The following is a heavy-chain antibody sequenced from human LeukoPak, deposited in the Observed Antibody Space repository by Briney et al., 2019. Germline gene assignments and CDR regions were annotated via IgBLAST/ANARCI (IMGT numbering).Heavy chain of an antibody. D-gene: IGHD1-1*01. Sequence: GASLRLSCAASGFTFSSYAMSWVRQAPGKGLVWVSRVGTDGAYTSSADSVKGRFTMSRDNAKNTLYLQMNSLRVEDTAVYYCVRDGQELAFDKWGQGTLVTVSS. CDR1: GFTFSSYA. CDR3: VRDGQELAFDK. V-gene: IGHV3-74*01. CDR2: VGTDGAYT. J-gene: IGHJ4*02.